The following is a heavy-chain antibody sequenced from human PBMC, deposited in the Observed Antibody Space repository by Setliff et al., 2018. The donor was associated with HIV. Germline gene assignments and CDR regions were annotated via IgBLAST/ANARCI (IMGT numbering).Heavy chain of an antibody. D-gene: IGHD3-10*01. CDR1: GYSFTSYD. CDR3: VSRSRHMVRGYYFDY. J-gene: IGHJ4*02. Sequence: ASVKVSCKASGYSFTSYDINWVRQATGQGLEWMGWMNPNSGNTGYAQKFQGRVTMTRNTSISTAYMELSSLRSDDTAVYYCVSRSRHMVRGYYFDYWGQGAPVTVSS. CDR2: MNPNSGNT. V-gene: IGHV1-8*02.